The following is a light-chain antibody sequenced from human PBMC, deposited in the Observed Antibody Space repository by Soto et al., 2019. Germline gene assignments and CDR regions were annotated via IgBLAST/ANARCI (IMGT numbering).Light chain of an antibody. CDR2: KAS. V-gene: IGKV1-5*03. CDR1: QRISNF. Sequence: DIRMTQSPSTLSASVGDRVTITCRASQRISNFLAWYQQKPGKAPKLLIYKASTLEGGVPSRFSGSGSGTEFPLTISSLQPDDFATYYCQQFSNYWTFGQGTRVEIK. J-gene: IGKJ1*01. CDR3: QQFSNYWT.